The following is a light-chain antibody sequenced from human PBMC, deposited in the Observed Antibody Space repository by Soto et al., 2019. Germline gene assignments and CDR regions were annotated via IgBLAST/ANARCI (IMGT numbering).Light chain of an antibody. V-gene: IGKV3-11*01. J-gene: IGKJ2*01. CDR1: QSVGTF. CDR3: QHRTNWPRT. CDR2: DAP. Sequence: EIVWTQSPATMSLSPGDRATLSCRASQSVGTFLAWYQQTPGQAPRLIIYDAPNRATGIPARFSGTVAGTDFALTISSVEPEDFAVYYCQHRTNWPRTFGQGTKLDIK.